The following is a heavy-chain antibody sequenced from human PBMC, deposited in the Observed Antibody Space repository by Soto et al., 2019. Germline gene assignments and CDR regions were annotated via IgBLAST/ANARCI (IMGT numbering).Heavy chain of an antibody. D-gene: IGHD6-19*01. Sequence: QVQLQESGPGLVKPSQTLSLTCTVSGGSISSGGYYWSWIRQHPGKGLEWIGYIYYSGSTYYNPSLKSRVTISVDTSKNQFSLKLSSVTAADTAVYYCARSVVVAGDRYWFDPWGQGTLVTVSS. CDR2: IYYSGST. J-gene: IGHJ5*02. CDR3: ARSVVVAGDRYWFDP. CDR1: GGSISSGGYY. V-gene: IGHV4-31*03.